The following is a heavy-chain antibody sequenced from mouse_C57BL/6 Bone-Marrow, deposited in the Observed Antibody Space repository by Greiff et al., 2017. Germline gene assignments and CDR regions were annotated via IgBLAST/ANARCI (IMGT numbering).Heavy chain of an antibody. CDR3: ARSFDGDWYFDV. Sequence: QVQLQQPGAELVMPGASVKLSCKASGYTFTSYWMHWVKQRPGKGLEWIGEIAPSDSYTNYNQKLKGKSTLTVDQSSSKAYMQLSSLTSEDSAVYYCARSFDGDWYFDVWGTGTTVTVSS. D-gene: IGHD1-1*02. J-gene: IGHJ1*03. CDR2: IAPSDSYT. V-gene: IGHV1-69*01. CDR1: GYTFTSYW.